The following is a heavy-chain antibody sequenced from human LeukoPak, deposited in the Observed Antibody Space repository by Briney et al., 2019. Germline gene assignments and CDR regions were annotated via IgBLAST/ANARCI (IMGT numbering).Heavy chain of an antibody. CDR2: IYYSGST. Sequence: SETLSLTCTVSGGSISSYYWSWIRQPPGKGLEWIGYIYYSGSTNYNPSLKSRVTMSVDTSKNQFSLKLSSVTAADTAVYYCARVREDAFDIWGQGTMVTVSS. CDR3: ARVREDAFDI. D-gene: IGHD1-26*01. CDR1: GGSISSYY. J-gene: IGHJ3*02. V-gene: IGHV4-59*01.